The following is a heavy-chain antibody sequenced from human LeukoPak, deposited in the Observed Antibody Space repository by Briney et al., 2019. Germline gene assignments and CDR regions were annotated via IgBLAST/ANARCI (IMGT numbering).Heavy chain of an antibody. Sequence: SGGSLRLFCAASGFTFSSYAMSWVGQAPGKGLEWVAAFSGCGGKTYYAHSVKGRFTISRDNSKNTLYLQMNRLRAEDTAVYSCARGLDVIFGVVIIATPSIDYWGQRTLVTVSS. V-gene: IGHV3-23*01. J-gene: IGHJ4*02. CDR1: GFTFSSYA. CDR2: FSGCGGKT. CDR3: ARGLDVIFGVVIIATPSIDY. D-gene: IGHD3-3*01.